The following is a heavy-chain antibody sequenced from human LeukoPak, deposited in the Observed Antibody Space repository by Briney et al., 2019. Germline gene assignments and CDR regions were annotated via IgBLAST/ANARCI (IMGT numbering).Heavy chain of an antibody. V-gene: IGHV3-74*01. CDR2: INIEGTST. J-gene: IGHJ3*02. Sequence: GGSLRLSCAASGFTFNSYWMQWVRQAPGKGLVWVSRINIEGTSTAYAGSVKGRFTISRDNAKNTLYLQMNSLRAEDTAVYYCARDQSRNTNAFDIWGQGTMVTVFS. CDR3: ARDQSRNTNAFDI. CDR1: GFTFNSYW. D-gene: IGHD1/OR15-1a*01.